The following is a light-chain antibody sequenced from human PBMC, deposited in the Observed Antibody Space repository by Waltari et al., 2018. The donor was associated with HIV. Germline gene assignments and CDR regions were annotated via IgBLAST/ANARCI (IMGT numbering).Light chain of an antibody. V-gene: IGKV2-28*01. CDR3: MQALQTPLT. CDR1: QSLLHSNGYNY. Sequence: DIVMPQSPLSLPVTPGEPASICCSSIQSLLHSNGYNYLDWYLQKPGQCLQLLIYLGSNRASGVPDRFSGSGSGTDFTLKISRVEAEDVGVYYCMQALQTPLTFGGGTKVEIK. J-gene: IGKJ4*02. CDR2: LGS.